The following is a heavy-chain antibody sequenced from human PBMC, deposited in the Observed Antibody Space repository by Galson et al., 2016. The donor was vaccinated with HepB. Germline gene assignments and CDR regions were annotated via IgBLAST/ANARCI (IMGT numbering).Heavy chain of an antibody. V-gene: IGHV1-18*01. Sequence: QSGAEVKKPGASVKVSCKASGYSFTSYGISWVRQAPGQGLEWMGWISVYDANTNYAHKLQGRVTMNTDTSTSTAYMELRSRVSDDTAVYYCARVEGSTIFGVVITPYYFDYWGQGTLVTVSS. J-gene: IGHJ4*02. D-gene: IGHD3-3*01. CDR3: ARVEGSTIFGVVITPYYFDY. CDR1: GYSFTSYG. CDR2: ISVYDANT.